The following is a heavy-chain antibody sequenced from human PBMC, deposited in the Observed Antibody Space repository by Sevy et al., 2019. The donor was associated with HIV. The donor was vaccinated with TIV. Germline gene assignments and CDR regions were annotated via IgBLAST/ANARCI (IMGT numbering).Heavy chain of an antibody. CDR3: ARDRGPYDSSGYISAFDI. D-gene: IGHD3-22*01. CDR2: ISSSSSYI. CDR1: GFTFSSYS. V-gene: IGHV3-21*01. Sequence: GGSLRLSCAASGFTFSSYSMNWVRQAPGEGLEWVSSISSSSSYIYYADSVKGRFTISRDNAKNSLYLQMNSLRAEDTAVYYCARDRGPYDSSGYISAFDIWGQGTMVTVSS. J-gene: IGHJ3*02.